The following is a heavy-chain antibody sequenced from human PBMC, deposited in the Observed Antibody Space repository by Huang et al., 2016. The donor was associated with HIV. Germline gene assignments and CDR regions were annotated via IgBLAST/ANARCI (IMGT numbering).Heavy chain of an antibody. CDR3: ARDTTTVAGLDF. J-gene: IGHJ4*02. Sequence: QVQLVESGGGVVQPGRSLRLSWAVSGFTFRDHPMHWVRQAPGKGVEGVAVISFDGRNKFYADFVRGRFTISRDNSKNILYLQLNSLTPADTSIYYCARDTTTVAGLDFWGQGALVTVSS. V-gene: IGHV3-30*14. CDR2: ISFDGRNK. CDR1: GFTFRDHP. D-gene: IGHD6-19*01.